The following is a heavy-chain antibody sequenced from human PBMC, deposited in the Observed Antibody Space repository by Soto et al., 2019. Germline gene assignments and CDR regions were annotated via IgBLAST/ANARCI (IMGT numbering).Heavy chain of an antibody. CDR1: GFTFRDHA. V-gene: IGHV3-33*01. Sequence: PGGSLRLSCAASGFTFRDHAMHWVRQAPGKGREWLAIIWNDGSNKFYAGSVQGRFNISRDNSKKTVYLKMNTLSADDTAVYYCARALFPDVDIYAMDVWGQGTTVTVSS. CDR2: IWNDGSNK. J-gene: IGHJ6*02. CDR3: ARALFPDVDIYAMDV. D-gene: IGHD5-12*01.